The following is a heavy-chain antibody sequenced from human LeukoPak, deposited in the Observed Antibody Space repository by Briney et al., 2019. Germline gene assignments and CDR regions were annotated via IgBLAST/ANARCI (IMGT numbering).Heavy chain of an antibody. CDR3: ARETSYYDILTGMNYYFDY. V-gene: IGHV4-59*01. D-gene: IGHD3-9*01. CDR1: GGSISSYY. J-gene: IGHJ4*02. CDR2: IYYSGST. Sequence: SETLSLTCTVSGGSISSYYWSWIRQPPGKGLEWIGCIYYSGSTNYNASLKSRVTISVDTSKNQISLKLSSVTAADTAVYYCARETSYYDILTGMNYYFDYWGQGTLVTVSS.